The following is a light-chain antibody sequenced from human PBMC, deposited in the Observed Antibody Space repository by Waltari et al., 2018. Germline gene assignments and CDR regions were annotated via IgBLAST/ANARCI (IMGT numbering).Light chain of an antibody. V-gene: IGKV3-11*01. CDR2: ETF. CDR1: QSIGSH. Sequence: ELVLTQSPATLPLSPGERATLTCRASQSIGSHLAWYQQRPGQAPRLLISETFNRATGIPARFSASGSGTDFTLTISSREPEEFAVYYCQQRPSWTFGQGTKVEIK. CDR3: QQRPSWT. J-gene: IGKJ1*01.